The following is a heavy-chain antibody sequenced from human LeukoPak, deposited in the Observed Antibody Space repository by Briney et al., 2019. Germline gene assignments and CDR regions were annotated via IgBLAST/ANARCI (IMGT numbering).Heavy chain of an antibody. Sequence: SETLSLTCTVSGGSISSGSYYWSWLRQPAGKGLEWIGRIYTSGSTNYNPSLKRRVTISVDTSKNPFSLKLSSVSAADTAVYYCAREPGGYSYGLYYYYRDVWGKGTTVTVS. CDR2: IYTSGST. D-gene: IGHD5-18*01. J-gene: IGHJ6*03. V-gene: IGHV4-61*02. CDR1: GGSISSGSYY. CDR3: AREPGGYSYGLYYYYRDV.